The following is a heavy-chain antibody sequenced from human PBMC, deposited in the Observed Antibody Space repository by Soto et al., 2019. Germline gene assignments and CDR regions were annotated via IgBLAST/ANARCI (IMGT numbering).Heavy chain of an antibody. Sequence: PGGSLRLSCAGSGFVFSNAWINWVRQAPGKGLEWVGRIKSKALGGTTDFAAPVRGRFAITRDDSRNMAYMQMNSLNTEDTAVYYCTKDSYSTMIEVRFDYWGHGTPDTVSS. CDR1: GFVFSNAW. CDR2: IKSKALGGTT. V-gene: IGHV3-15*07. CDR3: TKDSYSTMIEVRFDY. D-gene: IGHD3-22*01. J-gene: IGHJ4*01.